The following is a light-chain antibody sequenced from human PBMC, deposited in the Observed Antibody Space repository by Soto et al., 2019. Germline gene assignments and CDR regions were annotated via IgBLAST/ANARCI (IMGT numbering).Light chain of an antibody. CDR3: QQYGSSPWYT. V-gene: IGKV3-20*01. J-gene: IGKJ2*01. CDR2: DAS. CDR1: QSVSSSY. Sequence: EIVLTQSPGTLSLSPGERATLSCRASQSVSSSYLAWYQQKPGQAPRLLIYDASSRATGIPDRFSGSGSGTDFTLTISRLEPEDFAVYYGQQYGSSPWYTFGQGTKLEIK.